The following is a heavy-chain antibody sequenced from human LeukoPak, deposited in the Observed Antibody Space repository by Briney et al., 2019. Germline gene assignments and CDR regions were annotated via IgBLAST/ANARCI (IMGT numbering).Heavy chain of an antibody. V-gene: IGHV3-30*18. CDR1: GFTFSSYG. CDR2: ISYDGSNK. D-gene: IGHD6-13*01. CDR3: AKGGRAAADRNFDL. Sequence: GGSLRLSCAASGFTFSSYGMHWVRQAPGKGLEWVAVISYDGSNKYYADSVKGRFTISRDNSKNTLYLQMNSLRAEDTAVYYCAKGGRAAADRNFDLWGRGALVTVSS. J-gene: IGHJ2*01.